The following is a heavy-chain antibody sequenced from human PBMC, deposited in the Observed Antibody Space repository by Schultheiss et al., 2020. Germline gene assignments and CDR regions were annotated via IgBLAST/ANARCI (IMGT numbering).Heavy chain of an antibody. CDR1: GGSISSYY. D-gene: IGHD1-26*01. Sequence: SETLSLTCTVSGGSISSYYWSWIRQPPGKGLEWIGYIYYSGSTNYNPSLKSRVTISVDTSKNQFSLKLSSVTAADTAVYYCARVGWDGDASYYFDYWGQGTLVIV. CDR3: ARVGWDGDASYYFDY. V-gene: IGHV4-59*01. J-gene: IGHJ4*02. CDR2: IYYSGST.